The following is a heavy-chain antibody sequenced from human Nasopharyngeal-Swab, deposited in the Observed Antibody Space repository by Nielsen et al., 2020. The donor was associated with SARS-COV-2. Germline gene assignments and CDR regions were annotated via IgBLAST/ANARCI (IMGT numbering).Heavy chain of an antibody. J-gene: IGHJ4*02. CDR1: GFTFSSYA. V-gene: IGHV3-30*04. CDR3: ARDGSSWYEGYYCDN. D-gene: IGHD6-13*01. CDR2: ISRDGSKK. Sequence: GESLKISCAASGFTFSSYAMHWVRQAPGKGLEWVAVISRDGSKKYYGDSVEGRFIISRDNSKNTLYLQMNSLRAEDTAVYYCARDGSSWYEGYYCDNWGQGTLVTVSS.